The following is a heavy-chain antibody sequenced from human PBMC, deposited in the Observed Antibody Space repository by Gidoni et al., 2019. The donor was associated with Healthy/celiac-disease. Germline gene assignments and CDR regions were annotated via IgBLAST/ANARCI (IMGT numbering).Heavy chain of an antibody. D-gene: IGHD3-22*01. CDR3: TTDPPPHYYDSSGYSPIN. Sequence: EVQLVESGGGLVKPGGSLRLSCAASGFTFSNAWMSWVRQAPGKGLEWVGRIKSKTDGGTTDYAAPVKGRFTISRDDSKNTLYLQMNSLKTEDTAVYYCTTDPPPHYYDSSGYSPINWGQGTLVTVSS. CDR1: GFTFSNAW. J-gene: IGHJ4*02. CDR2: IKSKTDGGTT. V-gene: IGHV3-15*01.